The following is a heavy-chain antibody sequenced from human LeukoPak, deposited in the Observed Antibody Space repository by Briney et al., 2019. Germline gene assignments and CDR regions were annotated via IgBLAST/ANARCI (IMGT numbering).Heavy chain of an antibody. V-gene: IGHV6-1*01. CDR3: ARGGSFAFDI. CDR1: GDSVSTNTGA. D-gene: IGHD2-15*01. CDR2: TYYRSQWHN. J-gene: IGHJ3*02. Sequence: SQTLSLTCALSGDSVSTNTGAWNWIRQSPSRGLEWLGRTYYRSQWHNEYAVSVKSRINVTPDTSKNQVSLQLNSVTLEDTAVYYCARGGSFAFDIWGQGTMVTVSA.